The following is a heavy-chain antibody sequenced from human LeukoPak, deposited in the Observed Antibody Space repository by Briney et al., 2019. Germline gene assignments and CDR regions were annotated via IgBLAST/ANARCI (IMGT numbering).Heavy chain of an antibody. D-gene: IGHD3-16*01. Sequence: GGSLRLSCAASGFSFSDSYMRWIRQAPGKGLEWVSSISSSGTTIYYADSVKGRFTISRDNAKNSLYLQMNSLRAEDTAVYYCARSFTGYYYMDVWGKGTTVTISS. CDR3: ARSFTGYYYMDV. J-gene: IGHJ6*03. CDR1: GFSFSDSY. CDR2: ISSSGTTI. V-gene: IGHV3-11*01.